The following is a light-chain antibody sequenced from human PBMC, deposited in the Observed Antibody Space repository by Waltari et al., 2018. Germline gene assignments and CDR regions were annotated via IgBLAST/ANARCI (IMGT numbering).Light chain of an antibody. CDR3: AAWDDSLGGWV. CDR2: RND. Sequence: QSVLTQPPSASGTPGQRVTISCSGSESNTDSIDVYWYQQLPGTAPKLLIFRNDQRPSGAPDRFSGSKSDTSASLAISGLRHDDDAVYYCAAWDDSLGGWVFGGGTKLTVL. CDR1: ESNTDSID. J-gene: IGLJ3*02. V-gene: IGLV1-47*01.